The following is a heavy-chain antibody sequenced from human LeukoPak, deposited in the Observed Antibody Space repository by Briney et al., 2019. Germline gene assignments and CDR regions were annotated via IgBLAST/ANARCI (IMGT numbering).Heavy chain of an antibody. CDR2: FDPEDGET. Sequence: ASVKVSCKVSGYTLTDLSMHWVRQAPAKGLEWMGGFDPEDGETIYAQKFQGRVTMTGDTSTDTAYMELSSLRSEATAVYYCATDLYPHTATQTDYWGQGTLVTVSS. J-gene: IGHJ4*02. CDR3: ATDLYPHTATQTDY. V-gene: IGHV1-24*01. CDR1: GYTLTDLS. D-gene: IGHD5-18*01.